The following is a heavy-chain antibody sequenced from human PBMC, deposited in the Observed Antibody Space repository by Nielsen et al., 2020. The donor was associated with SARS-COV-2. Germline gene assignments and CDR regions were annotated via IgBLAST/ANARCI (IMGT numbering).Heavy chain of an antibody. CDR2: VNSDGTII. J-gene: IGHJ5*02. Sequence: GGSLRLSCAASGFTFSSYAMHWVRQVSGRGLAWVSRVNSDGTIISYADSVKGRFTISRDNAKNTLYLQMNSLRAEDTAVYYCARGRWLQPAPWFDPWGQGTLVTVSS. CDR3: ARGRWLQPAPWFDP. V-gene: IGHV3-74*01. D-gene: IGHD5-24*01. CDR1: GFTFSSYA.